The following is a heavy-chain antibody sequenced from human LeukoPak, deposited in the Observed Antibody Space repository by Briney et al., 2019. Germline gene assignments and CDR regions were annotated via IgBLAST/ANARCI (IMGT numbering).Heavy chain of an antibody. V-gene: IGHV1-18*01. CDR1: GYTFTSYG. D-gene: IGHD5-12*01. CDR3: ARWWLRQDAFDI. Sequence: ASVKVSCKASGYTFTSYGISWVRQAPRQGLEWMGWISAYNGNTNYAQKLQGRVTMTTDTSTSTAYMELRSLRSDDTAVYYCARWWLRQDAFDIWGQGTMVTVSS. J-gene: IGHJ3*02. CDR2: ISAYNGNT.